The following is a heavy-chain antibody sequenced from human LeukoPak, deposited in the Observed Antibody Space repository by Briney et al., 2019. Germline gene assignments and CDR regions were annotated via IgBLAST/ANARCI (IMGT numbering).Heavy chain of an antibody. Sequence: ASVKVSCKASGYTFTGYYMHWVRQAPGQGLEWMGWINPNSGGTNYAQKYQGRVTMTRDTSISTAYMELSRLRSDDTAVYYCARALRDRVGPTRNQAITNWGQGTLVTVSS. V-gene: IGHV1-2*02. J-gene: IGHJ4*02. D-gene: IGHD1-20*01. CDR2: INPNSGGT. CDR3: ARALRDRVGPTRNQAITN. CDR1: GYTFTGYY.